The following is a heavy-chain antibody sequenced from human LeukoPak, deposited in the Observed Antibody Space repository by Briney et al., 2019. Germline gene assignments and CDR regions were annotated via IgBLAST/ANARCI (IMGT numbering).Heavy chain of an antibody. V-gene: IGHV4-30-4*01. CDR2: IHYSGNT. CDR3: ARENNDYGGKKAFDY. CDR1: GGXSRSGDYF. Sequence: SETLSLTCAVSGGXSRSGDYFWSWLRQPPGKGLEWIGHIHYSGNTYYNPSLKSRVSISVDTSKNQFSLKLSSVTAADTAVYYCARENNDYGGKKAFDYWGQGTVVTVSS. J-gene: IGHJ4*02. D-gene: IGHD4-23*01.